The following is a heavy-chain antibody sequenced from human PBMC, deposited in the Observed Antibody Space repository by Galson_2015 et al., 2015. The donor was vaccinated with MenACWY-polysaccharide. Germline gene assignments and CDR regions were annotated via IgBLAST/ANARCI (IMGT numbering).Heavy chain of an antibody. Sequence: RLSCAASGFTFNDFWLSWVRQAPGKGLEWVANINQYGSEKYYVDSVKGRFTISRDNAKNSLYLQMNSLRAEDTAVYYCARDGGRTIGTTQRGYWGQGTLVTVSS. CDR3: ARDGGRTIGTTQRGY. D-gene: IGHD1-1*01. J-gene: IGHJ4*02. V-gene: IGHV3-7*01. CDR1: GFTFNDFW. CDR2: INQYGSEK.